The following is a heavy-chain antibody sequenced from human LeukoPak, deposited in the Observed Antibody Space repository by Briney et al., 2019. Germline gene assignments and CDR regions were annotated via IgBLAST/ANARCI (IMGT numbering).Heavy chain of an antibody. Sequence: ASVKVSCKASGYTFTGYYMHWVRQAPGQGLEWMGWINPNSGGTNYAQKLQGRVTMTTDTSTSTAYMELRSLRSDGTAVYYCARVVLQWLANRAQDYWGQGTLVTVSS. V-gene: IGHV1-2*02. CDR1: GYTFTGYY. D-gene: IGHD6-19*01. CDR2: INPNSGGT. CDR3: ARVVLQWLANRAQDY. J-gene: IGHJ4*02.